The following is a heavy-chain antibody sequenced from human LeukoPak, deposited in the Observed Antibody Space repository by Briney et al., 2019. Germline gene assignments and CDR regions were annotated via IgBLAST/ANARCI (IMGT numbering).Heavy chain of an antibody. Sequence: PGGSLRLPCAASGFTFSSYATSWVSQAPGKGLELGSAISCSGGSTYYADSVKGRFTISRDNSKNTLYLQMNSLRAEDTAVYYCAIYKWPYGAYYWGQGTLVTVSS. CDR3: AIYKWPYGAYY. D-gene: IGHD4-17*01. CDR2: ISCSGGST. CDR1: GFTFSSYA. V-gene: IGHV3-23*01. J-gene: IGHJ4*02.